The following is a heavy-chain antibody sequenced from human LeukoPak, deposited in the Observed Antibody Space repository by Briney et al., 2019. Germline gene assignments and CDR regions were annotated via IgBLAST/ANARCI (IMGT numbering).Heavy chain of an antibody. CDR3: ARILWSGYFINDAFDI. CDR1: GYTFTSYD. J-gene: IGHJ3*02. D-gene: IGHD3-3*01. CDR2: MSPNSGNT. V-gene: IGHV1-8*01. Sequence: ASVKVSCKASGYTFTSYDINWVRQATGQGLEWMGWMSPNSGNTGYAQKFQGRVTMTRNTSISTAYIELSSLRSEDTAVYYCARILWSGYFINDAFDIWGQGTMVTVSS.